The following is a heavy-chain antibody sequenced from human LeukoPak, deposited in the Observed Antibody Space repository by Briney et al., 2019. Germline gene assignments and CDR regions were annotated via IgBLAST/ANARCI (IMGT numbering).Heavy chain of an antibody. CDR3: ARRYYYGSGVGMDV. J-gene: IGHJ6*04. V-gene: IGHV3-7*01. CDR2: IKQDGSEK. D-gene: IGHD3-10*01. CDR1: GFTFSSYW. Sequence: PGGSLRLSCAASGFTFSSYWMSWVRHAPGKGLEWVANIKQDGSEKYYVDSVKGRFTISRDNAKNSLYLQMNSLRAEDTAVYYCARRYYYGSGVGMDVWGKGTTVTVSS.